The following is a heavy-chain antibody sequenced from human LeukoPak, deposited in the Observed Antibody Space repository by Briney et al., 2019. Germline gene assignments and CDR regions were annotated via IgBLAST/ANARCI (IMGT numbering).Heavy chain of an antibody. J-gene: IGHJ4*02. Sequence: PSETLSLTCAVYGGSFSGYYWSWIRQPPGKGLEWIGEINHSGSTNYNPSLKSRVTISVDTSKNQFSLKLSSVTAADTAVYYCARGPSLLWFGEPFDYWGQGTLVTVSS. CDR2: INHSGST. CDR3: ARGPSLLWFGEPFDY. D-gene: IGHD3-10*01. V-gene: IGHV4-34*01. CDR1: GGSFSGYY.